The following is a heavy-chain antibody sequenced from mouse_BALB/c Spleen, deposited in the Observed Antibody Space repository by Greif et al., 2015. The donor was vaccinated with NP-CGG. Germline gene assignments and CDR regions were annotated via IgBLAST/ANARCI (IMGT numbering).Heavy chain of an antibody. CDR1: GFNIKDTY. V-gene: IGHV14-3*02. J-gene: IGHJ4*01. CDR3: ASGDYDGVGAMDY. D-gene: IGHD2-4*01. Sequence: EVMLVESEAELVKPGASVKLSCTASGFNIKDTYMHWVKQRPEQGLEWIGRIDPANGNTKYDPKFQGKATITADTSSNTAYLQLSSLTSEDTAVYYCASGDYDGVGAMDYWGQGTSVTVSS. CDR2: IDPANGNT.